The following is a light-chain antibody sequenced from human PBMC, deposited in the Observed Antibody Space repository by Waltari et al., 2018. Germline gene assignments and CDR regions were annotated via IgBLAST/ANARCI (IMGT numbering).Light chain of an antibody. CDR3: AVSMRNGIWV. Sequence: QTVVTQEPSLSVSPGGTVTITCGLSSGPASTPYHPHWFQPPPGPAPPTLIFDTYTRSSGVPDRFSGSILDNKAALTITGAQVDDESDYYCAVSMRNGIWVFGGGTKLTVL. CDR1: SGPASTPYH. CDR2: DTY. J-gene: IGLJ3*02. V-gene: IGLV8-61*01.